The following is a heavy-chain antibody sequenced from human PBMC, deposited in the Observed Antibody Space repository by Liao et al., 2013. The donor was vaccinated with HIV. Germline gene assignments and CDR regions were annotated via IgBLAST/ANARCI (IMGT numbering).Heavy chain of an antibody. CDR3: ARAVGVVDYYYYMDV. Sequence: QLQLRESGPGLVKPSETLSLNCSVSGGSIRSSTYYWGWIRQPAGKGLEWIGRMHVSGTTDYNPSLKRRVTISIDTSKNQFSLNLNSVTAADTAVYYCARAVGVVDYYYYMDVWGKGTTVTVSS. J-gene: IGHJ6*03. V-gene: IGHV4-39*07. D-gene: IGHD3-3*01. CDR1: GGSIRSSTYY. CDR2: MHVSGTT.